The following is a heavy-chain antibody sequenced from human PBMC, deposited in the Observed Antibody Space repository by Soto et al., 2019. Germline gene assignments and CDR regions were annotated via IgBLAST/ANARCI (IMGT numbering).Heavy chain of an antibody. Sequence: GGSLRLSCAASGFTFSDYYMSWIRQAPGKGLEWVSYISSSSSYTNYADSVKGRFTISRDNAKNSLYLQMNSLRAEDTAVYYCARDPLAYYDFWSGYALNYGMDVWGQGTTVTVSS. J-gene: IGHJ6*02. CDR3: ARDPLAYYDFWSGYALNYGMDV. CDR1: GFTFSDYY. V-gene: IGHV3-11*06. D-gene: IGHD3-3*01. CDR2: ISSSSSYT.